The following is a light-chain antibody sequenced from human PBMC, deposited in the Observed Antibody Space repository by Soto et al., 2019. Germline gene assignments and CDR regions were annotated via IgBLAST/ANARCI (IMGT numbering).Light chain of an antibody. CDR3: QKYKNAPLT. V-gene: IGKV1-27*01. CDR2: GAS. J-gene: IGKJ4*01. CDR1: QGISIY. Sequence: DIQMTQSPSSLSASVGDRVTITCRASQGISIYLAWYQQKPGKVPKLLIYGASTLQSGVPSRFSDSGSGTDFTLTISSLQPEDVATYYCQKYKNAPLTFGGGTKVEIK.